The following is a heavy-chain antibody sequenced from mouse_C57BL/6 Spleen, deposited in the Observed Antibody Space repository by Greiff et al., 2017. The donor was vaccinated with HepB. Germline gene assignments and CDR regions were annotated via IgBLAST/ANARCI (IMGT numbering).Heavy chain of an antibody. CDR2: INPSNGGT. D-gene: IGHD3-2*02. CDR1: GYTFTSYW. V-gene: IGHV1-53*01. J-gene: IGHJ2*01. CDR3: ARGAQATPHYFDY. Sequence: VQLQQPGTELVKPGASVKLSCKASGYTFTSYWMHWVKQRPGQGLEWIGNINPSNGGTNYNEKFKSKATLTVDKSSSTAYMQLSSLTSEDSAVYYCARGAQATPHYFDYWGQGTTLTVSS.